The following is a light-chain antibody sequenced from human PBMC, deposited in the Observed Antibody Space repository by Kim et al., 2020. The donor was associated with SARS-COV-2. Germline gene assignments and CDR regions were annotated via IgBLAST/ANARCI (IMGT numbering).Light chain of an antibody. Sequence: EIVLTQSPATLSLSPGERATVSCRASQSVSTYLAWYQQKPGQAPRLLIYDASKRATDIPARFTGSGSGTDSTLTISSLEPEDFAVYYCQQYSSWPLTFGGGTRWIS. J-gene: IGKJ4*01. V-gene: IGKV3-11*01. CDR1: QSVSTY. CDR3: QQYSSWPLT. CDR2: DAS.